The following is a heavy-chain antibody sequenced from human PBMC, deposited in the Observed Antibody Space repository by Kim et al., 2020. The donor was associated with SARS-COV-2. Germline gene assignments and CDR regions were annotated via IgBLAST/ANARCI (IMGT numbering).Heavy chain of an antibody. V-gene: IGHV4-38-2*02. J-gene: IGHJ4*02. CDR2: IYHSGST. CDR1: GYSISSGYY. D-gene: IGHD4-17*01. Sequence: SETLSLTCTVSGYSISSGYYWGWIRQPPGKGLEWIGSIYHSGSTYYNPSLKSRVTISVDTSKNQFSLKLSSVTAADTAVYYCARGPYGDYVGVFDYWGQGTLVTVSS. CDR3: ARGPYGDYVGVFDY.